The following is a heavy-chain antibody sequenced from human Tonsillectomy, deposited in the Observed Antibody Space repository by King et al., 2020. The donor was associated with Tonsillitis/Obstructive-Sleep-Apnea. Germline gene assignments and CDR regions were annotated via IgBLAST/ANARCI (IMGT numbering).Heavy chain of an antibody. CDR3: ARGNPRDDHYFDC. CDR2: INHSGST. V-gene: IGHV4-34*01. Sequence: VQLQQWGAGLLKPSETLSLTCAVYGGSFSGYYWSWIRQPPGKGLEWIGEINHSGSTNYNPSLKSRVTISVDTSKNQFSLKLTSVTAADTAVYYCARGNPRDDHYFDCWGQGTLVTVSS. J-gene: IGHJ4*02. CDR1: GGSFSGYY. D-gene: IGHD3-16*01.